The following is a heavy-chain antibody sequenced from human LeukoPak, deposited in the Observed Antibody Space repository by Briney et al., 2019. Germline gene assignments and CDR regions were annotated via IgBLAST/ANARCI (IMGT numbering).Heavy chain of an antibody. Sequence: SETLSLTCAVSGDSITANYYYWGWVRQPPGKGPEWIGSVYHSGSTDYNPSLKSRVTMSVDTPKNQFSLKLSSVTAADTALYYCVRHWCTSSSCYSFFDYWGQGTLVTVSS. CDR1: GDSITANYYY. CDR3: VRHWCTSSSCYSFFDY. V-gene: IGHV4-39*01. CDR2: VYHSGST. J-gene: IGHJ4*02. D-gene: IGHD2-15*01.